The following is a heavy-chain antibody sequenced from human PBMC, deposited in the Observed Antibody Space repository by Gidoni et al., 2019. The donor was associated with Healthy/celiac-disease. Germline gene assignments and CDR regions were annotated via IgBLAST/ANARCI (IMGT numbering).Heavy chain of an antibody. D-gene: IGHD6-19*01. V-gene: IGHV4-34*01. CDR2: INHSGST. J-gene: IGHJ5*02. CDR3: ARGWLFSSGWYSRWFDP. Sequence: QVQLQQWGAGLLKPSETLSLTCAVYGGSFSGYYWSWIRQPPGKGLEWIGEINHSGSTNYNPSLKSRVTISVDTSKNQFSLKLSSVTAADTAVYYCARGWLFSSGWYSRWFDPWGQGTLVTVSS. CDR1: GGSFSGYY.